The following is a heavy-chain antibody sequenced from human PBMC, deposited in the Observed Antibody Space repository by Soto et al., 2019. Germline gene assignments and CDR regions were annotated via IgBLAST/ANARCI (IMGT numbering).Heavy chain of an antibody. CDR2: IYSGGST. J-gene: IGHJ4*02. Sequence: EVQLVESGGGLVQPGGSLRLSCAASGFTVSSTYMSWVRQAPGKGLEWVSVIYSGGSTYYADSVKGRFTISRHNSKNTLYLLMNSLRAEDTAVYYCARDFRPPYGVRYFDYWGQGTLVTVSS. CDR1: GFTVSSTY. D-gene: IGHD4-17*01. CDR3: ARDFRPPYGVRYFDY. V-gene: IGHV3-53*04.